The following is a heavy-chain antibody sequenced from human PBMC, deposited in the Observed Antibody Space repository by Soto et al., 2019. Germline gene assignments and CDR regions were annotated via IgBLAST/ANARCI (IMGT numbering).Heavy chain of an antibody. D-gene: IGHD1-1*01. CDR1: GGFVSSGSYY. CDR3: ARVERGTATTVVDAFDI. Sequence: QVQLQQWGAGLLKPSETLSLTCAVYGGFVSSGSYYWSWIRQPPGKGLEWIGAMSHSGGTHFNPSLKGRVTISVDTSKNQFSLKMSSVTAADTALYYCARVERGTATTVVDAFDIWGPGTMVTVSS. J-gene: IGHJ3*02. CDR2: MSHSGGT. V-gene: IGHV4-34*01.